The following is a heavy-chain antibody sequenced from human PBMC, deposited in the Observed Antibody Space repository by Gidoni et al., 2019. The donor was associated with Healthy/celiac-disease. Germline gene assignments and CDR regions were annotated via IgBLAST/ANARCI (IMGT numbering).Heavy chain of an antibody. Sequence: EVQLLESGGGLVQPGGSLRLSCAASGFTFSSSAMSWVRQAPGKGLEGVSAISGSGGSTYDADPVKGRFTISRDKSKNKLYLQMNSLRAEDTAVYDCATMEFWGDAFDIWGQGTMVTVSS. CDR3: ATMEFWGDAFDI. J-gene: IGHJ3*02. CDR1: GFTFSSSA. CDR2: ISGSGGST. D-gene: IGHD3-16*01. V-gene: IGHV3-23*01.